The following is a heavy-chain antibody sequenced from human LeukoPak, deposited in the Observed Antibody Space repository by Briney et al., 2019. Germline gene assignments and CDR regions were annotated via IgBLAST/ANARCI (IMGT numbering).Heavy chain of an antibody. CDR1: GGSFSGYY. CDR2: INHSGST. Sequence: KPSETLSLTCAVYGGSFSGYYWSWIRQPPGKGLEWIGEINHSGSTNYNPSLKSRVTISVDTSKNQFSLKLSSVTAADTAVYYCARDGWNSSGWFDYWGQGTLVTVSS. D-gene: IGHD6-19*01. V-gene: IGHV4-34*01. CDR3: ARDGWNSSGWFDY. J-gene: IGHJ5*01.